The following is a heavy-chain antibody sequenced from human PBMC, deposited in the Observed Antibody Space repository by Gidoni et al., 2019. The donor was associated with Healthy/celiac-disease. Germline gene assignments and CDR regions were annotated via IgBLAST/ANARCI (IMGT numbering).Heavy chain of an antibody. Sequence: QVQRQQSGPGLMKPSHTLPLPCPLPAASVSSHSAAWNCIRQSPSRGLEWLGRTYYRSKWYNDYAVSVKSRRTINPDTSKNQFSLQLNSVTPEDTAVYYCARVGSSGWSDYWGQGTLVTVSA. CDR3: ARVGSSGWSDY. CDR1: AASVSSHSAA. V-gene: IGHV6-1*01. D-gene: IGHD6-19*01. J-gene: IGHJ4*02. CDR2: TYYRSKWYN.